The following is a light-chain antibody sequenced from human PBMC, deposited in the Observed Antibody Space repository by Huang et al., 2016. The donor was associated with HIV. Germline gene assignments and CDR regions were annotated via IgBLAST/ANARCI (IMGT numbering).Light chain of an antibody. V-gene: IGKV3-15*01. CDR2: GAS. J-gene: IGKJ1*01. Sequence: EIVMTQSPATLSVSPGERATLSCRASQSVSSNLAWYQQRRGQPPRLLIYGASTRATGIPARFSGSGSGTEFSLTISSLQSADFAVYYCQHYNNWPPWT. CDR1: QSVSSN. CDR3: QHYNNWPPWT.